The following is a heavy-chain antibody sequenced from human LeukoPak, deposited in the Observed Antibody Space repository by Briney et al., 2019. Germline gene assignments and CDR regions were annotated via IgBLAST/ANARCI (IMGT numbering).Heavy chain of an antibody. V-gene: IGHV3-30*02. D-gene: IGHD3-10*01. CDR3: AKDSTYYHGSGTYYIPLED. CDR1: GFTFSSHG. Sequence: SGGSLRLSCPASGFTFSSHGMHWVRQAPGKGLEWVAFIRYDGSSEYYADSVKGRFIISRDNSKNTLYLQMNSLRPEDTAVYYCAKDSTYYHGSGTYYIPLEDWGQGTLVTVSS. CDR2: IRYDGSSE. J-gene: IGHJ4*02.